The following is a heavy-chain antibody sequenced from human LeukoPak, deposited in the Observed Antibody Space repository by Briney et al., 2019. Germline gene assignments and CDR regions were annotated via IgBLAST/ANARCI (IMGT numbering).Heavy chain of an antibody. D-gene: IGHD6-6*01. J-gene: IGHJ3*01. CDR2: INAGNGNT. V-gene: IGHV1-3*01. Sequence: ASVKVSCKASGYTFTSYAMHWVRQAPGQRLEWMGWINAGNGNTKYSQKFQGRVTITRDTSASTAYMELSSLRSEDTAVYYCARDPLEYPNAFDFWGQGTMVTVSS. CDR1: GYTFTSYA. CDR3: ARDPLEYPNAFDF.